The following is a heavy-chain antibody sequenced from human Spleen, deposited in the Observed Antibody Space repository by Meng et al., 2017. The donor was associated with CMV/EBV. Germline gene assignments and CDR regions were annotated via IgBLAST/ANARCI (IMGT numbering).Heavy chain of an antibody. CDR2: IYSDGRT. J-gene: IGHJ4*02. CDR1: GVNVSESY. D-gene: IGHD1-20*01. CDR3: ATSNWMGWIDY. V-gene: IGHV3-53*01. Sequence: VYCAASGVNVSESYMNWVRQAPGKGLEWVSIIYSDGRTYYADSLKGRFSVARDNSRNTIFLQMNWLRGEDTAMYYCATSNWMGWIDYWGQGTLVTVSS.